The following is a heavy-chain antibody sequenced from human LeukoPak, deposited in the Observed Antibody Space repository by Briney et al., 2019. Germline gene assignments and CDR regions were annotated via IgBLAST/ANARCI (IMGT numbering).Heavy chain of an antibody. V-gene: IGHV1-69*04. CDR2: IIPILGIA. J-gene: IGHJ4*02. D-gene: IGHD3-22*01. Sequence: SVKVSCKASGGTFSSYAISWVRQAPGQGLEWMGRIIPILGIANYAQKFQGRVTITADKSTSTVYMELSSLRSEDTAVYYCARVGAYYYDSSGQNWGQGTLVTVSS. CDR1: GGTFSSYA. CDR3: ARVGAYYYDSSGQN.